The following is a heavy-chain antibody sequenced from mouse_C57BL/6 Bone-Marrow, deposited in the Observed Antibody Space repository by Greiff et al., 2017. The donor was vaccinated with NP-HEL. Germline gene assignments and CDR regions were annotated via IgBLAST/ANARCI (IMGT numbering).Heavy chain of an antibody. D-gene: IGHD4-1*01. CDR1: GFSLTSYG. J-gene: IGHJ2*01. Sequence: QVQLQQSGPGLVQPSQSLSITCTVSGFSLTSYGVHWVRQSPGKGLEWLGVIWRGGSTDYNAAFISRLSISKDNSKSQVFFKMNSLQADDTAIYYCARDSGTDFDDWGKGTTLTVSS. CDR3: ARDSGTDFDD. V-gene: IGHV2-2*01. CDR2: IWRGGST.